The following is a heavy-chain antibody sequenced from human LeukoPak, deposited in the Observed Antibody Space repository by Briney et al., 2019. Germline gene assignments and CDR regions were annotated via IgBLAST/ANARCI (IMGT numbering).Heavy chain of an antibody. V-gene: IGHV3-13*01. CDR3: ARENGRGYFDY. CDR1: GFTFSSYD. Sequence: GGALRLSCAASGFTFSSYDMQGGRQATGKVLELVSTIRTAGDTYYPGSVKGRFTISRENANHSLYLQMNSLRAGDTAVYYCARENGRGYFDYWGQGTLVTVSS. J-gene: IGHJ4*02. CDR2: IRTAGDT. D-gene: IGHD1-1*01.